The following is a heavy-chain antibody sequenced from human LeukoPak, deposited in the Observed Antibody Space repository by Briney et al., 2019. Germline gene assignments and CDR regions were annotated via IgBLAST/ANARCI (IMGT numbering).Heavy chain of an antibody. CDR3: TREWRGIASHYSGMDV. CDR2: VGTNHDT. Sequence: GSLRLSCVASGFSASTFDMYWVRQAAGGGLEWVAAVGTNHDTLYLGSVKGRFTISRENAKNSLSLEMSYLTVEDTAVYYCTREWRGIASHYSGMDVWGQGTTVTVSS. CDR1: GFSASTFD. D-gene: IGHD3-16*02. J-gene: IGHJ6*02. V-gene: IGHV3-13*01.